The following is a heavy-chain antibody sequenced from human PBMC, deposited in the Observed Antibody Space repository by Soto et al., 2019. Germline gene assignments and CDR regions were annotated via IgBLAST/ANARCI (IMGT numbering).Heavy chain of an antibody. CDR1: GGTFSSYT. CDR2: IIPILGIA. J-gene: IGHJ4*02. V-gene: IGHV1-69*04. CDR3: ARDRVYCSGGSCTPDY. D-gene: IGHD2-15*01. Sequence: SVKVSCKASGGTFSSYTISWVRQAPGQGLEWMGRIIPILGIANYAQKFQGRVTITADKSTSTAYMELSSLRSEDTAVYYCARDRVYCSGGSCTPDYWGQGTLVTVSS.